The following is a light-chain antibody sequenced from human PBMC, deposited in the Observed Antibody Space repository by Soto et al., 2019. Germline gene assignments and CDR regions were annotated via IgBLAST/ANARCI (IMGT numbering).Light chain of an antibody. Sequence: EIVMTQSPATLSVSPGERATLSCRTSQSVSTNLAWYQQKPGQAPRLLIYGASTRATGIPARLSGSGSGTEFTLTISSLQSEDGAVYYCQHYSNWPPWTLGQGNKV. CDR3: QHYSNWPPWT. CDR1: QSVSTN. J-gene: IGKJ1*01. V-gene: IGKV3-15*01. CDR2: GAS.